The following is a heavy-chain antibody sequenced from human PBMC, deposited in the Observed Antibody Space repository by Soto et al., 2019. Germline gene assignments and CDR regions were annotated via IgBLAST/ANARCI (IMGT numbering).Heavy chain of an antibody. V-gene: IGHV4-59*01. CDR3: ARDLWGYCGTDCYPLDV. CDR1: GGSISRYY. Sequence: SETLSLTCTVSGGSISRYYWSWLRQPPGKGLEWIGYMYNTGSTVYNPSFKSRVTISVDTSKNQFSLKLNSVTAADTAVYYCARDLWGYCGTDCYPLDVWGQGTTVTVS. CDR2: MYNTGST. D-gene: IGHD2-21*02. J-gene: IGHJ6*02.